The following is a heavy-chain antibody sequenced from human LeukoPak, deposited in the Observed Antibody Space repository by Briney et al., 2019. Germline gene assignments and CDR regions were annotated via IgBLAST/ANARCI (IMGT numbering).Heavy chain of an antibody. CDR1: GFTFSSYS. V-gene: IGHV3-23*01. J-gene: IGHJ4*02. D-gene: IGHD6-6*01. Sequence: PGGSLRLSCAASGFTFSSYSMNWVRQAPGKGLEWVAGISDTGGRTNYADSVKGRFTISRDNPKNTLYLQMNSLRAEDTAVYYCARYSSSLGAFDYWGQGTLVTVSS. CDR2: ISDTGGRT. CDR3: ARYSSSLGAFDY.